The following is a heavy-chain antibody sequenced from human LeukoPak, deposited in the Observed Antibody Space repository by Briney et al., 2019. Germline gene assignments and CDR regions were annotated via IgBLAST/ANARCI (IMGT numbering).Heavy chain of an antibody. CDR2: SGSDGGT. V-gene: IGHV3-23*01. CDR3: AKDLLNWEFDY. Sequence: PGGSLRLSCAASGFSFSNNAMSWVRQAPGKGLGWVSASGSDGGTYYADSVKGRFTISRDNSKNTLYLQMNSLRAEDTAVYYCAKDLLNWEFDYWGQGTLVTVSS. CDR1: GFSFSNNA. J-gene: IGHJ4*02. D-gene: IGHD7-27*01.